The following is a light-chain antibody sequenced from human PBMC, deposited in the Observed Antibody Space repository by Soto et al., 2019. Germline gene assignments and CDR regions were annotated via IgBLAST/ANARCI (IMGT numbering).Light chain of an antibody. CDR3: QQYNSYSWT. V-gene: IGKV1-39*01. Sequence: DIQMTQSASSLSASLGDRVTITCRASQSISSFLTWYQQKAGKAPKLLIYAASSLQSGVPSRFSGSGSGTDFTLTISGLQTGDSATYYCQQYNSYSWTFGQGTKVDIK. J-gene: IGKJ1*01. CDR1: QSISSF. CDR2: AAS.